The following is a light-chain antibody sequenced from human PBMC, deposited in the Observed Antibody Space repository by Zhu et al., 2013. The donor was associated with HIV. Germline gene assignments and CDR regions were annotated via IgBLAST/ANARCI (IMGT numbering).Light chain of an antibody. CDR2: DNN. CDR1: SSNIGNNY. V-gene: IGLV1-51*01. CDR3: CSYAGSSTLV. J-gene: IGLJ2*01. Sequence: QSVLTQPPSVSAAPGQKVTISCSGSSSNIGNNYVSWYQQLPGTAPQLLIYDNNKRPSGIPDRFSGSKSGTSATLAITGLQTEDEADYYCCSYAGSSTLVFGGGTKLTVL.